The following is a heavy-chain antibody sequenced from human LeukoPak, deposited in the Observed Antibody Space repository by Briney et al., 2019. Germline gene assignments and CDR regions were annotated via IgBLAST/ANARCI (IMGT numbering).Heavy chain of an antibody. CDR3: ASRVVAAAGKGYYYYGMDV. Sequence: GESLKFSWKGSGYSFASFWIGWVRQMPGKGLEWMGIIYPGDSDTRYSPSFQGQVTISADKSTSTTYVQWSSLTASDTAMYYCASRVVAAAGKGYYYYGMDVWGQGTTVTVSS. CDR1: GYSFASFW. V-gene: IGHV5-51*01. CDR2: IYPGDSDT. J-gene: IGHJ6*02. D-gene: IGHD6-13*01.